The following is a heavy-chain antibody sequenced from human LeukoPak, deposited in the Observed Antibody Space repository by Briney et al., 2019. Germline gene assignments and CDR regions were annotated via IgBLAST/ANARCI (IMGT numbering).Heavy chain of an antibody. CDR2: INQSGST. J-gene: IGHJ5*02. Sequence: SETLSLTCAVYGGSFSGYYWSWVRQPPGKGLKWIGEINQSGSTKYNPSLKSRVTISLDTSKNQFSVRLTSVTAADTAVYYCARYPEREKWLSTWGQGTLVTVSS. V-gene: IGHV4-34*01. D-gene: IGHD5-12*01. CDR1: GGSFSGYY. CDR3: ARYPEREKWLST.